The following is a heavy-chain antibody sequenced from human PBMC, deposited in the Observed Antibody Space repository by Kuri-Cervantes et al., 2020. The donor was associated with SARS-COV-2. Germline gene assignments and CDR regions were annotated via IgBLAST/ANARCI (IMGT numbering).Heavy chain of an antibody. V-gene: IGHV1-69*13. CDR2: IIAIFGTA. J-gene: IGHJ6*03. CDR1: GGTLSSYA. Sequence: SVKVSCKASGGTLSSYAISWVRQAPGQGLEWMGGIIAIFGTANYAQKFQSRVTITADESTSTAYMELSSLRSEDTAMYYCARTSWYRGPGYGGYYYYYMDVWGKGTTVTVSS. D-gene: IGHD4-23*01. CDR3: ARTSWYRGPGYGGYYYYYMDV.